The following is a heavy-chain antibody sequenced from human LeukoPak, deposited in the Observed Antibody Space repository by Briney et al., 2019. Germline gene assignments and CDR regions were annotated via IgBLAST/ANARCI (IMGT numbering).Heavy chain of an antibody. Sequence: PGGSLRLSCAASGFTVSGNYMSWVRQAPGKGLEWVSVIYSGGSTYYADSVKGRFTISRDNSKNTLYLQMNSLRAEDTAVYYCARDQRSSWSDYWGQGTLVTVSS. CDR1: GFTVSGNY. CDR2: IYSGGST. V-gene: IGHV3-66*02. CDR3: ARDQRSSWSDY. J-gene: IGHJ4*02. D-gene: IGHD6-13*01.